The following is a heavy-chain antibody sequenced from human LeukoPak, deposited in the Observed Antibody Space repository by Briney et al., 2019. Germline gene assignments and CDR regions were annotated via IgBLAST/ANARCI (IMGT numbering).Heavy chain of an antibody. CDR2: INSDESIT. J-gene: IGHJ3*02. Sequence: GGSLRLSCAASGFTFSSYWMHWVRQAPGKGLVWVSRINSDESITRYADSMKGRITISRDNAKNTLYLQMNSLRAEDTAVYYCARGGSPPEALGDAFDIWGQGTMVTVSS. CDR1: GFTFSSYW. D-gene: IGHD1-26*01. CDR3: ARGGSPPEALGDAFDI. V-gene: IGHV3-74*01.